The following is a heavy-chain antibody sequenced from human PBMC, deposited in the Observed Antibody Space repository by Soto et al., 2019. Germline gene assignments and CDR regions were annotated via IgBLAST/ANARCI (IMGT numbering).Heavy chain of an antibody. CDR3: ARVAGDDPLDI. CDR1: GFIVSSNY. V-gene: IGHV3-53*04. D-gene: IGHD2-21*02. CDR2: MYSGGTT. J-gene: IGHJ3*02. Sequence: EVQLVESGGGLVQPGGSLRLSCAASGFIVSSNYMTWVRQAPGKGLEGVSIMYSGGTTYYAESVKGRFTISRHISKNTLDLQMNTLRFEDTAVYYCARVAGDDPLDIWGPGTMVTVSS.